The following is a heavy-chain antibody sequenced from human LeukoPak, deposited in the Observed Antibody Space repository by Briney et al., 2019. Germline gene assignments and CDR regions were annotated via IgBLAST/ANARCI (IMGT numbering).Heavy chain of an antibody. D-gene: IGHD3-22*01. Sequence: GGSLRLSCAASGFTFSSYSINWVRQAPGKGLEWVSSISSSSSYIYYADSVKGRFTISRDNAKNSLYLQMNSLRAEDTAVYYCARAAPTRTLIGSGADYWGQGTLVTVSS. CDR3: ARAAPTRTLIGSGADY. CDR1: GFTFSSYS. V-gene: IGHV3-21*01. J-gene: IGHJ4*02. CDR2: ISSSSSYI.